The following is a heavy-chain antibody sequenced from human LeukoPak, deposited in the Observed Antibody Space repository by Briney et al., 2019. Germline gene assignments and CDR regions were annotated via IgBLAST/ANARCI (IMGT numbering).Heavy chain of an antibody. V-gene: IGHV1-2*06. Sequence: ASVKVSCKASGHIFTGYYMHWVRQAPGQGLEWMGRINPNSGGTNYAQKFQGRVTMTRDTSISTAYMELSRLRSGDTAVYYCARVPYDILTGAYYFDYWGQGTLVTVSS. CDR3: ARVPYDILTGAYYFDY. CDR2: INPNSGGT. D-gene: IGHD3-9*01. J-gene: IGHJ4*02. CDR1: GHIFTGYY.